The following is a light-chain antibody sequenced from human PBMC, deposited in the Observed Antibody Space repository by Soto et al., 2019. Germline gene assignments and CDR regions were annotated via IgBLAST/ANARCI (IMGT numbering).Light chain of an antibody. CDR3: NSYVGSNNYV. J-gene: IGLJ1*01. Sequence: QSALTRPPSASGSPGQSVTISCTGTSSDISDNKYVSWFQQHPGKAPKVLIYEVNKRASGVPDRFSGSKSGNTASLTVSGLRADDEADYYCNSYVGSNNYVFGTGTKVTVL. CDR1: SSDISDNKY. V-gene: IGLV2-8*01. CDR2: EVN.